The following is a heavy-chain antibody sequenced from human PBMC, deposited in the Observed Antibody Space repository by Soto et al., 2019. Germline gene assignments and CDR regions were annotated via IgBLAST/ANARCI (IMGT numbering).Heavy chain of an antibody. J-gene: IGHJ5*01. Sequence: SETLCLTCAVSGGSISSGGYSGSWIRQPPGKGLEWIGYIYHSGSTYYNPSLKSRVTISVDRSKNQFSLKLSSVTAADTAVYYCARAADQGWFDSRGQGTLVTLSS. CDR1: GGSISSGGYS. CDR2: IYHSGST. V-gene: IGHV4-30-2*01. CDR3: ARAADQGWFDS.